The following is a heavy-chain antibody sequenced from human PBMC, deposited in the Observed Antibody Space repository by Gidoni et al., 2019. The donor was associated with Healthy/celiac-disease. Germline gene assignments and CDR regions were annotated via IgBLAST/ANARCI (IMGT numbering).Heavy chain of an antibody. J-gene: IGHJ4*02. Sequence: QMQLVQSEAAVKKPGDSVNASCKASGYPLHGYYMQWVRQAPGQGLEWMGWINPNSGGTTDAQKFQGRVTMTRDTSISTAYMELSRLRSDDTAVYSCARDRGDYSSGWYFNYWGQGTLVTVSS. CDR2: INPNSGGT. V-gene: IGHV1-2*02. CDR3: ARDRGDYSSGWYFNY. D-gene: IGHD6-19*01. CDR1: GYPLHGYY.